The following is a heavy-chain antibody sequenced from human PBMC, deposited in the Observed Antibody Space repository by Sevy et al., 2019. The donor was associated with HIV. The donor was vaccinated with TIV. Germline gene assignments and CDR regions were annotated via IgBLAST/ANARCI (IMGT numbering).Heavy chain of an antibody. V-gene: IGHV1-69*06. CDR2: IIPIFGTA. CDR1: GGTFSSYA. D-gene: IGHD5-12*01. Sequence: ASVKVSCKASGGTFSSYAISWVRQAPGQGLEWMGGIIPIFGTANYAQKFQGRVTITADKSTSTAYMELSSLRSEDTAVYYCARSFRDGYNWDYFDYWGQGTLVTVSS. CDR3: ARSFRDGYNWDYFDY. J-gene: IGHJ4*02.